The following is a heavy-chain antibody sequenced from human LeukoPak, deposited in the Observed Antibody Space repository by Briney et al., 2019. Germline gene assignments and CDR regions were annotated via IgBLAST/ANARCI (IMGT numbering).Heavy chain of an antibody. CDR1: GFTFSSYW. CDR2: LSANGGST. CDR3: AKVASTGLLKTLVDY. Sequence: GGSLRLSCAASGFTFSSYWMHWVRQAPGKGLEWVSGLSANGGSTYYADSVKGRFTISRQNSESQLYLQMNSLRADDTAVYYCAKVASTGLLKTLVDYWGQGTLVTVSS. D-gene: IGHD6-19*01. J-gene: IGHJ4*02. V-gene: IGHV3-23*01.